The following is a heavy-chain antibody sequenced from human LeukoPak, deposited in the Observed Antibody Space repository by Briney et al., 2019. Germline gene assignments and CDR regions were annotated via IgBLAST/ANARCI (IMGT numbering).Heavy chain of an antibody. Sequence: ASVKVSCKASGYTFTSYDINWVRQATGQGLEWMGWMNSNSGNTGYAQKFQGRVTMTRNTSISTAYMELSSLRSEDTAVYYCARAYQSLGGLSLPDHWGQGTLVTVSS. CDR1: GYTFTSYD. V-gene: IGHV1-8*01. D-gene: IGHD3-16*02. CDR3: ARAYQSLGGLSLPDH. J-gene: IGHJ5*02. CDR2: MNSNSGNT.